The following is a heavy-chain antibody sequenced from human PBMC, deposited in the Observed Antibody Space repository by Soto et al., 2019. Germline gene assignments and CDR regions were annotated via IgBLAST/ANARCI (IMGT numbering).Heavy chain of an antibody. Sequence: EVQLVESGGGLVQPGGSLRLSCAASGFTFNSYWMHWVRQAPGKGLVWVARINSDGSSTSYADSVKGRFTISRDNAKNMLYLQMNSLRAEDTAVYYCVRTSLVVAAATREDYWGQGTLVTVSS. V-gene: IGHV3-74*01. CDR2: INSDGSST. CDR3: VRTSLVVAAATREDY. D-gene: IGHD2-15*01. CDR1: GFTFNSYW. J-gene: IGHJ4*02.